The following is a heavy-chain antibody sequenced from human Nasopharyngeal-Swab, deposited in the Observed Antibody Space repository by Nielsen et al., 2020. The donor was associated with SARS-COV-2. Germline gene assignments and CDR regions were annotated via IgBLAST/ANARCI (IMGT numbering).Heavy chain of an antibody. CDR2: NYYSGST. D-gene: IGHD5-18*01. Sequence: SELLSLTFTVSGGSISSYYWSWIRQPPGKGLEWIGYNYYSGSTNYNPSLKSRVTISVDTSKNQFSLKLSSVTAADTAVYYCAKNGNGYSYGSYYMDVWGKGTTVTVSS. CDR3: AKNGNGYSYGSYYMDV. CDR1: GGSISSYY. V-gene: IGHV4-59*01. J-gene: IGHJ6*03.